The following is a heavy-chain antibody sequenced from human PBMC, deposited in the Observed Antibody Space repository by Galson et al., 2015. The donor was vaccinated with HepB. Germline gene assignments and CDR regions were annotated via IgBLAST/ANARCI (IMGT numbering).Heavy chain of an antibody. J-gene: IGHJ5*02. D-gene: IGHD6-13*01. CDR2: TYYRSKWYN. Sequence: CAIPGDSVSSNSAAWNWIRQSPSRGLEWRGRTYYRSKWYNDYAVSVKSRITINPDTSKNQFSLQLNSVTPEDTAVYYCARVALIAAAGTVWFDPRGQGTLVTVSS. V-gene: IGHV6-1*01. CDR3: ARVALIAAAGTVWFDP. CDR1: GDSVSSNSAA.